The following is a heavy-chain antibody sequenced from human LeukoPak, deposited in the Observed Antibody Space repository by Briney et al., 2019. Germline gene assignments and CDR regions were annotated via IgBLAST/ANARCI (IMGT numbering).Heavy chain of an antibody. CDR3: AKAITYYTDY. J-gene: IGHJ4*02. D-gene: IGHD1-14*01. V-gene: IGHV3-30*18. Sequence: GGSLRLSCAPSAATLSRYGMRWVRQAPGKGLEWVAVISYDGSNKYYADSVKGRFTISGDNSKNTLYLQMNSLRAEDTAVYYCAKAITYYTDYSGQGTLVTVSS. CDR2: ISYDGSNK. CDR1: AATLSRYG.